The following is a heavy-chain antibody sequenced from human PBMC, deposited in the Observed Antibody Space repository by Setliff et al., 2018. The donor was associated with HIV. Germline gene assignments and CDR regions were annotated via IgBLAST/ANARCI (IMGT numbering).Heavy chain of an antibody. CDR2: ISGSGSST. CDR3: AKVGTTESLSTDWFAP. CDR1: GISFSIYV. V-gene: IGHV3-23*01. Sequence: GGSLRLSCAASGISFSIYVMNWVRQAPGKGLEWVSGISGSGSSTYYADSVKGRFTISRDNSKNTLYLQMNSLRVEDTAVYYCAKVGTTESLSTDWFAPWGQGT. D-gene: IGHD1-26*01. J-gene: IGHJ5*02.